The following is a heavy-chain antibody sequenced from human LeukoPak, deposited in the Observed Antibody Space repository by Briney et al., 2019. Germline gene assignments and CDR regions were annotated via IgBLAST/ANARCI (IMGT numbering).Heavy chain of an antibody. J-gene: IGHJ5*02. Sequence: SETLSLTCTVSGGSVSSGSYYWSWIRQPPGKGLEWIGYIYYSGSTYYNPSLKSRVTISVDTSKNQFSLKLSSVTAADTAVYYCARDTPNSSGYYAWFDPWGQGTLVTVSS. CDR2: IYYSGST. CDR1: GGSVSSGSYY. CDR3: ARDTPNSSGYYAWFDP. D-gene: IGHD3-22*01. V-gene: IGHV4-31*03.